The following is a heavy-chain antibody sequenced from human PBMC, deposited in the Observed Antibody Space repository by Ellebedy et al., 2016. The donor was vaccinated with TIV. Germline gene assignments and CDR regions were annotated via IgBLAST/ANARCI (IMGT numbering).Heavy chain of an antibody. V-gene: IGHV4-59*12. Sequence: SETLSLXXTVSGGSISSYYWSWIRQPPGKGLEWIGYIYYSGSTNYNPSLKSRVTILVDTSKNQFSLKLSSVTAADTAVYYCATIRYFDWLSPQGFDYWGQGTLVTVSS. CDR3: ATIRYFDWLSPQGFDY. CDR1: GGSISSYY. CDR2: IYYSGST. J-gene: IGHJ4*02. D-gene: IGHD3-9*01.